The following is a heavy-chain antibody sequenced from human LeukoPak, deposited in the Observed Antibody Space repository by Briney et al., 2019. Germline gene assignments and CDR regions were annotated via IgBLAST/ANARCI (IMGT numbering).Heavy chain of an antibody. CDR1: GYTFTGYY. V-gene: IGHV1-2*04. CDR3: ARDWGGATTPTFDY. D-gene: IGHD1-26*01. Sequence: ASVKVSCKASGYTFTGYYMHWVRQAPGQGLEWMGWINPNSGGTNYAQKFQGWVTMTRDTSISTAYMELSRLRSDDTAVYYCARDWGGATTPTFDYWGQGTLVTVSS. CDR2: INPNSGGT. J-gene: IGHJ4*02.